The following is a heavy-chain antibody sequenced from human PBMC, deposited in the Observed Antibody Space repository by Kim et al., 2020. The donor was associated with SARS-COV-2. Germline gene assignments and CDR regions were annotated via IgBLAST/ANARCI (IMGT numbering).Heavy chain of an antibody. CDR1: GYTFTSYA. CDR3: ARDQHYDFWSGFFFSD. CDR2: INAGNGNT. D-gene: IGHD3-3*01. Sequence: ASVKVSCKASGYTFTSYAMHWVRQAPGQRLEWMGWINAGNGNTKYSQKFQGRVTITRDTSASTAYMELSSLRSEDTAVYYCARDQHYDFWSGFFFSDWGQGTLATVSS. J-gene: IGHJ4*02. V-gene: IGHV1-3*01.